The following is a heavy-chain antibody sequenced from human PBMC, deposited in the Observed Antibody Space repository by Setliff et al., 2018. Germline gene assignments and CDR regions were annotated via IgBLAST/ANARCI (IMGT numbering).Heavy chain of an antibody. CDR2: INAGNGNT. CDR1: GYTFTSYA. D-gene: IGHD5-12*01. CDR3: ARDPASSGYDTYYYYYYGMDV. V-gene: IGHV1-3*01. Sequence: ASVKVSCKASGYTFTSYAMHWVRQAPEQRLEWMGWINAGNGNTKYSQKFQGRVTITRDTSASTAYMELSSLRSEDTAVYYCARDPASSGYDTYYYYYYGMDVWGQGTTVTVSS. J-gene: IGHJ6*02.